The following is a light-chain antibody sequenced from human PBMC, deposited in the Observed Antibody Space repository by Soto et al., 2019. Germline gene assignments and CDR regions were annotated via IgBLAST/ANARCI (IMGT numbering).Light chain of an antibody. CDR3: SSYTSSSTAV. CDR2: EVS. V-gene: IGLV2-14*01. CDR1: SSDVGGYNY. Sequence: QSVLTQPASVSGSPGQSITISCTGTSSDVGGYNYVSWYQQHPGKAPKLMIYEVSNRPSGVSNLFSGSKSGNTASLTISGLQAEDEADYYCSSYTSSSTAVFGGGTKLTVL. J-gene: IGLJ2*01.